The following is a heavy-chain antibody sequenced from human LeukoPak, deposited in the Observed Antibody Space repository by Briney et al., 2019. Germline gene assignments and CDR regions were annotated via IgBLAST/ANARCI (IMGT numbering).Heavy chain of an antibody. V-gene: IGHV4-59*08. D-gene: IGHD1-7*01. CDR2: IYYSGST. CDR1: GGSMNSYY. CDR3: ARGSRELYYFDY. J-gene: IGHJ4*02. Sequence: AGTLTLTCSVSGGSMNSYYWSWIRQSPGKGLEWIGSIYYSGSTNYNPSLKSRVTISVDTSKNQFSLKLSSVTAADTAVYYCARGSRELYYFDYWGQGTLVTVSS.